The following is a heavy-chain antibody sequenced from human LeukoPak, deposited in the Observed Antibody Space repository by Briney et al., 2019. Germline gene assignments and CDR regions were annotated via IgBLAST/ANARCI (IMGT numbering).Heavy chain of an antibody. CDR1: GYTFTGYY. D-gene: IGHD3-22*01. V-gene: IGHV1-2*06. CDR3: ARDPDSSGYYLDY. CDR2: INPNSGGT. Sequence: ASVKVSCKASGYTFTGYYMHWVRQAPGQGLEWMGRINPNSGGTNYAQKFQGRVTMTRDTSISTAYMELSRLRSDDTAVYHCARDPDSSGYYLDYWGQGTLVTVSS. J-gene: IGHJ4*02.